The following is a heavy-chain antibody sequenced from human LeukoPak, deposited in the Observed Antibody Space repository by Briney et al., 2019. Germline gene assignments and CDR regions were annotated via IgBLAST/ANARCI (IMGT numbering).Heavy chain of an antibody. CDR3: AREITPYYDSSGYYRDGYYFDY. D-gene: IGHD3-22*01. J-gene: IGHJ4*02. CDR2: IYYSGST. CDR1: GGSVSGGSYY. Sequence: SETLSLTCTVSGGSVSGGSYYWSWIRQPPGKGLEWIGYIYYSGSTNYNPSLKSRVTISVDTSKNQFSLKLSSVTAADTAVYCCAREITPYYDSSGYYRDGYYFDYWGQGTLVTVSS. V-gene: IGHV4-61*01.